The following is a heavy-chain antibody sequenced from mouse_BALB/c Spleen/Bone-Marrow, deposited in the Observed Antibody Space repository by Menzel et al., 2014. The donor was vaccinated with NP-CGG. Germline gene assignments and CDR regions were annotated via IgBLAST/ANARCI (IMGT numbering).Heavy chain of an antibody. CDR3: ARDISGYVRAMDY. CDR2: IGTYSANT. V-gene: IGHV1-67*01. J-gene: IGHJ4*01. CDR1: GYTFTDYA. Sequence: VQLQQSGPELVSPGVSVKISCKAFGYTFTDYAIHWVKQSNSKSLEWIGIIGTYSANTNYNQKFKGKATMTVYKSSSTSYMELARLTFEDSAIYFCARDISGYVRAMDYWGQGTSVTVSS. D-gene: IGHD3-2*01.